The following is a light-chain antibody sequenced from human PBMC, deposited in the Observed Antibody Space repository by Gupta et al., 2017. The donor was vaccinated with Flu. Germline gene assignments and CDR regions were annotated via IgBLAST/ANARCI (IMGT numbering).Light chain of an antibody. CDR2: RDY. CDR1: SSNIGSNY. V-gene: IGLV1-47*01. Sequence: VTISCSGSSSNIGSNYVSWYQQLPGTAPKLLIYRDYQRPSGVPDRFSGSKSGTSASLAISGLRSEDEADYYCAAWDDSLSGLVVFGGGTKLTVL. J-gene: IGLJ2*01. CDR3: AAWDDSLSGLVV.